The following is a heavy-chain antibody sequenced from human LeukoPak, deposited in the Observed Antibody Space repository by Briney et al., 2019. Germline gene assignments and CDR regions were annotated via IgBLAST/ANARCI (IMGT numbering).Heavy chain of an antibody. CDR1: GYTFTGHY. CDR3: ARDQSTSFSSSYHFDY. CDR2: INPNSGGT. J-gene: IGHJ4*02. D-gene: IGHD6-6*01. Sequence: ASVKVSCKASGYTFTGHYMHWVRQAPGQGLEWMGWINPNSGGTNYAQRFRGRVTMTRDTSISTAYMELGSLGSDDTAVYYCARDQSTSFSSSYHFDYWGQGTLVTVSS. V-gene: IGHV1-2*02.